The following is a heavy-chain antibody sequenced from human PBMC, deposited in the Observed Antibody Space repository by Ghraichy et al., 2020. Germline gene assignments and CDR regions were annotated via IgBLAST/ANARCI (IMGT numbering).Heavy chain of an antibody. J-gene: IGHJ4*02. CDR1: GFTFSAYA. CDR2: ISDNGGHT. V-gene: IGHV3-64D*06. Sequence: GGSLRLSCSASGFTFSAYAMHWVRQAPGKRLEYVSAISDNGGHTYYADSVKGRFTISRDNSKNTLFLQMSSLRAEDTAVYYCVKRRGDGSNGYDYWGRGTLVTVSS. CDR3: VKRRGDGSNGYDY. D-gene: IGHD5-24*01.